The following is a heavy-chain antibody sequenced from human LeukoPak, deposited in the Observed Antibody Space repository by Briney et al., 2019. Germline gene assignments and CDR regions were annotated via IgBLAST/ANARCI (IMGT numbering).Heavy chain of an antibody. D-gene: IGHD6-19*01. CDR3: ASSYSSGWHGFDY. V-gene: IGHV3-21*01. CDR1: GFTFSSYS. J-gene: IGHJ4*02. Sequence: GGSLRLSCAASGFTFSSYSMNWVRQAPGKGLGWVSSISSSSSYIYYADSVKGRFTISRDNAKNSLYLQMNSLRAEDTAVYYCASSYSSGWHGFDYWGQGTLVTVSS. CDR2: ISSSSSYI.